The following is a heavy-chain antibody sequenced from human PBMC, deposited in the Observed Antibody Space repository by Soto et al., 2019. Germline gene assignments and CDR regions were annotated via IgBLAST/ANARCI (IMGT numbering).Heavy chain of an antibody. J-gene: IGHJ3*02. CDR2: IYYSGST. V-gene: IGHV4-59*01. Sequence: QVQLQESGPGLVKPSETLSLTCTVSGGSISSYYWSWIRQPPGKGLEWIGYIYYSGSTNYNPSLKRRVTISVDTSKNQFSLKLSSVTAADTAVYYCAREGYCSGGSCYSGILADAFDIWGQGTMVTVSS. D-gene: IGHD2-15*01. CDR3: AREGYCSGGSCYSGILADAFDI. CDR1: GGSISSYY.